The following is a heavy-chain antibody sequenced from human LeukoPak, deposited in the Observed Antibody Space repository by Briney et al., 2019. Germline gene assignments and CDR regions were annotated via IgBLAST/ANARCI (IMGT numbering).Heavy chain of an antibody. Sequence: PGGSLRLSCAASGFTFSSYSMNWVRQAPGKGLEWVSFIRSSSSHIYYADSVKGRFTISRDNAKNSLYLQMNSLRAEDTAVYYCARVRAYVDTAMVWPYYFDYWGQGTLVTVSS. D-gene: IGHD5-18*01. CDR3: ARVRAYVDTAMVWPYYFDY. CDR2: IRSSSSHI. CDR1: GFTFSSYS. V-gene: IGHV3-21*04. J-gene: IGHJ4*02.